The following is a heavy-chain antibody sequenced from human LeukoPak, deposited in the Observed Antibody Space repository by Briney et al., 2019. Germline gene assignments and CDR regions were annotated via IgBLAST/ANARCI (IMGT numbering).Heavy chain of an antibody. CDR2: FGTDGSKT. D-gene: IGHD2/OR15-2a*01. V-gene: IGHV3-74*01. CDR1: GFTFSNGW. CDR3: ARSRGGFYHY. Sequence: PGGSLRLSCAASGFTFSNGWVHWVRHAPGKGLVWVSRFGTDGSKTTYADSVKGRFTISRDNAKNTLYLQMNSLRVEDTAVYYCARSRGGFYHYWGQGTLVTVSS. J-gene: IGHJ4*02.